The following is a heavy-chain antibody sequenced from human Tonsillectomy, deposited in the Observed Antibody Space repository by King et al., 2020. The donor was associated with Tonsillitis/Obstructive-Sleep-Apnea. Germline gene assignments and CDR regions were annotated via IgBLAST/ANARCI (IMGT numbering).Heavy chain of an antibody. CDR2: ITSSSSYI. CDR3: AIDPSRLIELWSYDAFDI. J-gene: IGHJ3*02. V-gene: IGHV3-21*01. CDR1: GFTFNTYS. Sequence: EVQLVESGGGLVKPGGSLRLSCAASGFTFNTYSMNWVRQAPGKGLEWVSSITSSSSYIYYADSVKGRFTISRDNAKNSLYLQMNSLRAEDTAVYYCAIDPSRLIELWSYDAFDIWGQGTMVTVSS. D-gene: IGHD5-18*01.